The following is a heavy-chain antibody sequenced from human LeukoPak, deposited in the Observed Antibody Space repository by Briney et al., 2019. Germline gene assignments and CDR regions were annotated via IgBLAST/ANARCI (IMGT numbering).Heavy chain of an antibody. Sequence: SETLSLTCTVSGGSISSSSYYWGWIRQPPGKGLEWIGSIYYSGSTYYNPSLKSRVTISVDTSKNQFSLKLSSVTTADTAVYYCARDLTTVVTDWGQGTLVTVSS. CDR3: ARDLTTVVTD. CDR1: GGSISSSSYY. CDR2: IYYSGST. D-gene: IGHD4-23*01. J-gene: IGHJ4*02. V-gene: IGHV4-39*07.